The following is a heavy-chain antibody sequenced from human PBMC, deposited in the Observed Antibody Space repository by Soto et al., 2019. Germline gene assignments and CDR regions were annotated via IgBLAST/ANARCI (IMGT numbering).Heavy chain of an antibody. CDR1: GYTFSNFW. Sequence: GESLKISCQCYGYTFSNFWNGCVRQLPGKGLEWMGIIYPGDHETRYSPSFHGKVTISADKSINTAYLQWNSLEASDTAFYFCARSPRSSPYFDYWGQGALVTVSS. V-gene: IGHV5-51*01. J-gene: IGHJ4*02. D-gene: IGHD6-13*01. CDR2: IYPGDHET. CDR3: ARSPRSSPYFDY.